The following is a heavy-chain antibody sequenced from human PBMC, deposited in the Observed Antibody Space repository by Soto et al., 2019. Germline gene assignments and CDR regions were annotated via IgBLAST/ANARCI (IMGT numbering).Heavy chain of an antibody. J-gene: IGHJ5*02. CDR1: GGFISSYY. Sequence: PSETLSLTCTVSGGFISSYYWSWIRQPPGKGLEWIGYIYYSGSTNYNPSLKSRVTISVDTSKSQFSLKLSSVTAADTAVYYCAKDSGYNYGYFRWFDPWGQGTLVTVSS. CDR2: IYYSGST. D-gene: IGHD5-18*01. V-gene: IGHV4-59*01. CDR3: AKDSGYNYGYFRWFDP.